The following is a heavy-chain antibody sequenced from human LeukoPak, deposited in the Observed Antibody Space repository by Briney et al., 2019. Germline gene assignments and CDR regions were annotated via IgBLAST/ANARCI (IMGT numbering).Heavy chain of an antibody. D-gene: IGHD6-19*01. Sequence: GGSLRLSCAASGFTFRTYSMNWVRQAPGKGLEWVSRISSSSTYTFYADSVKGRFTISRDNAKDSLDLQMNSLRAEDTAVYYCVRDKGAVAGSAIFDYWGQGTLVIVSS. CDR2: ISSSSTYT. J-gene: IGHJ4*02. V-gene: IGHV3-21*01. CDR3: VRDKGAVAGSAIFDY. CDR1: GFTFRTYS.